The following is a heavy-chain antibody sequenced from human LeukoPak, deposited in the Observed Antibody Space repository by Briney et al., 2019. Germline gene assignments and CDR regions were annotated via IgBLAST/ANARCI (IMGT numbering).Heavy chain of an antibody. CDR1: GYTFTSYG. CDR3: ARDLGHFTMVRGADY. D-gene: IGHD3-10*01. Sequence: ASVKVSCKASGYTFTSYGISWVRQAPGQGLEWMGWISAYNGNTNYAQKLQGRVTMTTDTSTSTAYMELRSLRSDDTAVYYCARDLGHFTMVRGADYWGQGTLVTVPS. CDR2: ISAYNGNT. J-gene: IGHJ4*02. V-gene: IGHV1-18*01.